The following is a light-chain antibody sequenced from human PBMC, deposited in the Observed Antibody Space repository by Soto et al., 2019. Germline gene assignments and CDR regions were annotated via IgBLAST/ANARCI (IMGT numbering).Light chain of an antibody. V-gene: IGLV2-14*03. CDR1: SSDVGAYIF. J-gene: IGLJ1*01. CDR3: VSFTTSRSYV. CDR2: DII. Sequence: QSVLTQPASVSGSPGQSITISCTGTSSDVGAYIFVSWYQQHPGKAPKLMIYDIINRPSGVPNRFSGSKSGNTASLTISGLQAEDEADYYCVSFTTSRSYVFGTGTKLTVL.